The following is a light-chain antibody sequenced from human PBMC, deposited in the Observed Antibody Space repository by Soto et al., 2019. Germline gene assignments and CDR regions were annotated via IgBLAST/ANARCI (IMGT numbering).Light chain of an antibody. J-gene: IGKJ1*01. CDR2: GAS. Sequence: ETVLTQSPGTLSLSPGERATLFCRASQRISNNFLAWYQQIPGQAPSLLIFGASSRATGIPDRFSGSGSGTEFTLTIDRLEPEAFAVYYCQQYRRSPPWWTFGQGTKVEIK. CDR1: QRISNNF. V-gene: IGKV3-20*01. CDR3: QQYRRSPPWWT.